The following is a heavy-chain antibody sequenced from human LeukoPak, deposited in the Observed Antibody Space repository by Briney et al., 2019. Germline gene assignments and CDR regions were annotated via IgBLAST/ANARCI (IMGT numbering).Heavy chain of an antibody. V-gene: IGHV1-69*06. J-gene: IGHJ4*02. Sequence: SVKVSCKASGGTFSSYAISWVRQAPGQGLEWMGGIIPIFGTANYAQKFQGRVTMTEDTSTDTAYMELSSLRSEDTAVYYCATMYSGSYDLDYWGQGTLVTVSS. D-gene: IGHD1-26*01. CDR2: IIPIFGTA. CDR3: ATMYSGSYDLDY. CDR1: GGTFSSYA.